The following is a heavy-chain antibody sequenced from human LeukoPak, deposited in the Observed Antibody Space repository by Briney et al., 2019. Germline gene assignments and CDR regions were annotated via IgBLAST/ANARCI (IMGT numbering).Heavy chain of an antibody. CDR3: ARRTDTAMADSLDY. Sequence: PGGSLRLSCAASGFTFSSYAMSWVRQAPGKGLEWVSAISGSGGSTYYADSVKGRFTISRDNAKNSLYLQMNSLRDEDTAVYYCARRTDTAMADSLDYWGQGTLVTVSS. CDR2: ISGSGGST. CDR1: GFTFSSYA. D-gene: IGHD5-18*01. J-gene: IGHJ4*02. V-gene: IGHV3-23*01.